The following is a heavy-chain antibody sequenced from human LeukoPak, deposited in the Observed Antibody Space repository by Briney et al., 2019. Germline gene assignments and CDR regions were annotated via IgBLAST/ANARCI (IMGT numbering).Heavy chain of an antibody. CDR2: IWYDGSNK. CDR1: GFTFSSYG. V-gene: IGHV3-33*08. J-gene: IGHJ4*01. CDR3: ARGVTYYDFWSGSSFDY. Sequence: PGGSLRLSCAASGFTFSSYGMHWVRQAPGKGLEWVAVIWYDGSNKYYADSMKGRFAISRDNSKNTLYLQMNSLRAEDTAVYYCARGVTYYDFWSGSSFDYWGQGTLVAVSS. D-gene: IGHD3-3*01.